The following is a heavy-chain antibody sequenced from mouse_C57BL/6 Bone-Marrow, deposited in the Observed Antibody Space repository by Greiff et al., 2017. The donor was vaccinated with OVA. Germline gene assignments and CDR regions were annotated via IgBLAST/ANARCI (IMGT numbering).Heavy chain of an antibody. Sequence: EVKLQESGGDLVKPGGSLKLSCAASGFTFSSYGMSWVRQTPDKRLEWVATISSGGSYTYYPDSVKGRFTISRDNAKNTLYLQMSSLKSEDTAMYYCARHEDYYGSSYGYAMDYWGQGTSVTVSS. J-gene: IGHJ4*01. CDR1: GFTFSSYG. D-gene: IGHD1-1*01. CDR3: ARHEDYYGSSYGYAMDY. V-gene: IGHV5-6*01. CDR2: ISSGGSYT.